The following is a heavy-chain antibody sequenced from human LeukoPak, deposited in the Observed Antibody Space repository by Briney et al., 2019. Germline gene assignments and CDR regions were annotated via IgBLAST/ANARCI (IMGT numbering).Heavy chain of an antibody. D-gene: IGHD3-22*01. V-gene: IGHV1-2*02. J-gene: IGHJ4*02. CDR2: INPNSGGT. Sequence: ASVKVSCKASGYTFTGYYMHWVRQAPGQGLEWMGWINPNSGGTNYAQKFQGRVTMTRDTSISTAYMELSRLRSDDTAVYYCARMYYYDSSGYYAYYFDYWGQGTLVTVSS. CDR1: GYTFTGYY. CDR3: ARMYYYDSSGYYAYYFDY.